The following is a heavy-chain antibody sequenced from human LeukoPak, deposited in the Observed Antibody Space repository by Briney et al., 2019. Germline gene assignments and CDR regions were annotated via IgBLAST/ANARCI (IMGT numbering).Heavy chain of an antibody. CDR1: GFPVSSNY. D-gene: IGHD5-18*01. CDR2: IYSGGST. Sequence: PGGSLRLSCAASGFPVSSNYMSWVRPAPGKGLEWVSVIYSGGSTYYADSVKGRFTISRDNSKNTLYLQMNSLRAEDTAVYYCPRGYSYSYYYWGQGTLVTVSS. CDR3: PRGYSYSYYY. J-gene: IGHJ4*02. V-gene: IGHV3-53*01.